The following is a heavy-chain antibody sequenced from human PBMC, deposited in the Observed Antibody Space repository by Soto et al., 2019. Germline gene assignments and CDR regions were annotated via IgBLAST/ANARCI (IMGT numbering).Heavy chain of an antibody. J-gene: IGHJ6*02. CDR3: ARAIGSGSYYNVVRYYYYYGMDV. CDR2: IYYSGST. V-gene: IGHV4-30-4*01. D-gene: IGHD3-10*01. CDR1: GGSISSGDYY. Sequence: TLSLTCTVSGGSISSGDYYWSWIRQPPGKGLEWIGYIYYSGSTYYNPSLKSRVTISVDTSKNQFSLKLSSVTAADTAVYYCARAIGSGSYYNVVRYYYYYGMDVWGQGTTVTVSS.